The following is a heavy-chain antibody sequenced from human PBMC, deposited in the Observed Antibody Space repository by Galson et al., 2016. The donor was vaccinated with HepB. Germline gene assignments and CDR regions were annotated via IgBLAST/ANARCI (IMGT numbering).Heavy chain of an antibody. J-gene: IGHJ4*02. CDR1: GFTLSAYW. CDR2: IKDDGGEK. D-gene: IGHD2-15*01. Sequence: SLRLSCAASGFTLSAYWMSWLRQAPGKGLEWVANIKDDGGEKYYVDSVKGRFTISRDNAKNSLYLQMNSLRAEDTAVYYCARFTRRIAGDYWGQGTLVTVSS. V-gene: IGHV3-7*03. CDR3: ARFTRRIAGDY.